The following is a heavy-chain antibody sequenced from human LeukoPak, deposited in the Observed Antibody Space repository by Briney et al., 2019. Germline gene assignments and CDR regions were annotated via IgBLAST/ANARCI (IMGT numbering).Heavy chain of an antibody. CDR1: GFNFSSYA. D-gene: IGHD6-19*01. J-gene: IGHJ4*02. CDR2: ISGSGGST. Sequence: GGSLRLSCAASGFNFSSYAMSWVRQAPGKGLEWVSAISGSGGSTYYAESVKGRFTISRDNSKNTLYLQMNSLRAEDTAVYYCAKDDHGGSGWRDYFDYWGQGTLVTVSS. CDR3: AKDDHGGSGWRDYFDY. V-gene: IGHV3-23*01.